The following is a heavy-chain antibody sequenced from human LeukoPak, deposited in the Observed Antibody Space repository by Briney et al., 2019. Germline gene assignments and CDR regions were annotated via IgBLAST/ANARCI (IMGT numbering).Heavy chain of an antibody. Sequence: GGSLRLSCAASGFTFSSYWMSWVRQAPGKGLEWVSAISGSGGSTYYADSVKGRFTISRDNSKNTLYLQMNSLRAEDTAVYYCAKDERLMITFGGVINYWGQGTLVTVSS. J-gene: IGHJ4*02. D-gene: IGHD3-16*02. CDR2: ISGSGGST. V-gene: IGHV3-23*01. CDR1: GFTFSSYW. CDR3: AKDERLMITFGGVINY.